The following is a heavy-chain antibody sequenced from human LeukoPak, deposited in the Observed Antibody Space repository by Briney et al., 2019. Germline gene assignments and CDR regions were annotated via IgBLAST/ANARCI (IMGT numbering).Heavy chain of an antibody. CDR1: GDSVSSNSAA. J-gene: IGHJ3*02. D-gene: IGHD2-21*01. Sequence: TLSLTCAISGDSVSSNSAAWNWIRQSPSRGLEWLGRTYYRAKWYNDYAVSVKSRITINPDTSKNQFSLQLDSVTPADTAVYYCCHSLSGRTGAFDIWGRGTVVTVSS. V-gene: IGHV6-1*01. CDR2: TYYRAKWYN. CDR3: CHSLSGRTGAFDI.